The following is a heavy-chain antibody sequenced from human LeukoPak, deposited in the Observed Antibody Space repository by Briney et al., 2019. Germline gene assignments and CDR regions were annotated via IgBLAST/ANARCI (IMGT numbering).Heavy chain of an antibody. D-gene: IGHD5-12*01. V-gene: IGHV3-23*01. J-gene: IGHJ4*02. CDR3: AKSRLGYDY. CDR1: GFIFSCYV. CDR2: ISGSGGDT. Sequence: GGSLRLSCAASGFIFSCYVMSWVRQAPGTGLEWVSAISGSGGDTYYADSVKGRFTISRDNSKNTLYLQMNSLRAEDTAVYYCAKSRLGYDYWGQGTLVTVSS.